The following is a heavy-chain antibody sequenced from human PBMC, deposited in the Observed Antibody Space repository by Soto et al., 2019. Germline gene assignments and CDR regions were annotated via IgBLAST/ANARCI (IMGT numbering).Heavy chain of an antibody. Sequence: EVQLVESGGGLVQPGRSLRLSCAASGFTFDDYAMHWVRQAPGKGLEWVSGISWNSGSIGYADSVKGRFTISRDNAKNSLYLQMNSLRAEDTALYYCAKGHDYGDTYFDYWGQGTLVTVSS. CDR1: GFTFDDYA. V-gene: IGHV3-9*01. CDR2: ISWNSGSI. CDR3: AKGHDYGDTYFDY. J-gene: IGHJ4*02. D-gene: IGHD4-17*01.